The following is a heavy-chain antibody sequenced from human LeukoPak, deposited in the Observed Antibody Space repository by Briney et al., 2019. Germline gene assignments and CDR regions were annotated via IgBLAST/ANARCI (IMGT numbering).Heavy chain of an antibody. V-gene: IGHV4-59*01. CDR3: ARDLELERNRWNYFES. J-gene: IGHJ4*02. Sequence: SETLSLTCTVSGNSISSFFWSWIRQPPGKGLEWIGSMHYSGDSKYSPSLRSRVSLSIDTSKQQFSLRLSSVTAADTAVYYCARDLELERNRWNYFESWGQGALVTVSS. D-gene: IGHD1-1*01. CDR1: GNSISSFF. CDR2: MHYSGDS.